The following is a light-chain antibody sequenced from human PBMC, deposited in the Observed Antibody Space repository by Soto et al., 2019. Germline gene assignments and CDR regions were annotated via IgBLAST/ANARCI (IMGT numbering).Light chain of an antibody. V-gene: IGLV2-14*01. J-gene: IGLJ1*01. CDR3: SSYIRSLTACV. CDR1: SSDVGGHNY. CDR2: EVS. Sequence: QSALTQPASVSGSPGQSITISCTGASSDVGGHNYVSWYQKHPGKAPKLMIFEVSYRASGVSNRFSGSKSGNTASLSISGLQAEDEADYYCSSYIRSLTACVFGPGTKLTVL.